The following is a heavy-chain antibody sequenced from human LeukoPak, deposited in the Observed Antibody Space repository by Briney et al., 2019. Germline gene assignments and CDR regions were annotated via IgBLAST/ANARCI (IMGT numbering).Heavy chain of an antibody. CDR1: GYTFTSYD. J-gene: IGHJ5*02. CDR3: ARAPTHIVATIGFDP. D-gene: IGHD5-12*01. Sequence: GASVKVSCKASGYTFTSYDINWVRQATGQGLEWMGWMNPNSGNTGYAQKFQGRVTMTRNTSISTAYMELSSLRSEDTAVYYCARAPTHIVATIGFDPWGQGTLVTVSS. CDR2: MNPNSGNT. V-gene: IGHV1-8*01.